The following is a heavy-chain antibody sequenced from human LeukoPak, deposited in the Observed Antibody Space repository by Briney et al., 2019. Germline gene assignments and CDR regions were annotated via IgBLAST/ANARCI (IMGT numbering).Heavy chain of an antibody. CDR3: ARETSNWNSRNWFDP. Sequence: ASVKVSCKASGYTFTSYYMHWVRQAPGQGLKWMGIINPSGGSTSYAQKFQGRVTMTRDMSTSTVYMELSSLRSEDTAVYYCARETSNWNSRNWFDPWGQGTLVTVSS. CDR2: INPSGGST. CDR1: GYTFTSYY. J-gene: IGHJ5*02. V-gene: IGHV1-46*01. D-gene: IGHD1-7*01.